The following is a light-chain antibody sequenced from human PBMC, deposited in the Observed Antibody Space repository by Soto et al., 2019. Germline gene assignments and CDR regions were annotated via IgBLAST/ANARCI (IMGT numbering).Light chain of an antibody. CDR1: QNIGTN. V-gene: IGKV3-20*01. J-gene: IGKJ5*01. Sequence: EILMTQSPATLSVSPGERAILSCRASQNIGTNLVWYQQKPGQAPRLLLYGASSRPTGIPDRFSGSGSGTAFTLTISRLEPEDFAVYYCQQYGSSSTFGQGTRLEIK. CDR2: GAS. CDR3: QQYGSSST.